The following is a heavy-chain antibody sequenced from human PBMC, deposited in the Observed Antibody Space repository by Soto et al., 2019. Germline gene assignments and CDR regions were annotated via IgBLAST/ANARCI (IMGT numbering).Heavy chain of an antibody. D-gene: IGHD6-13*01. V-gene: IGHV4-34*01. CDR3: ARGLGSSSWYNWFDP. CDR1: GGSFSGYS. CDR2: INHSGST. Sequence: LSLTCAVYGGSFSGYSWGWIRQPPGKGLEWIGEINHSGSTNYNPSLKSRVTISVDTSKNQFSLKLSSVTAADTAVYYCARGLGSSSWYNWFDPWGQGTLVTVSS. J-gene: IGHJ5*02.